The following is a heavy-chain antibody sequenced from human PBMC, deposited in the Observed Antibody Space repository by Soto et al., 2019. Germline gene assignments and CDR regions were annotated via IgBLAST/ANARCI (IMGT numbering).Heavy chain of an antibody. CDR1: GYTFTSYG. CDR2: ISAYNGNT. V-gene: IGHV1-18*01. D-gene: IGHD3-3*01. CDR3: ARDLGFGVVSVGWFDP. J-gene: IGHJ5*02. Sequence: ASVKVSCKASGYTFTSYGISWVRQAPGQGLEWIGWISAYNGNTNYAQKLQGRVTMTTDTSTSTAYMELRSLRSDDTAVYYCARDLGFGVVSVGWFDPWGQGTLVTVSS.